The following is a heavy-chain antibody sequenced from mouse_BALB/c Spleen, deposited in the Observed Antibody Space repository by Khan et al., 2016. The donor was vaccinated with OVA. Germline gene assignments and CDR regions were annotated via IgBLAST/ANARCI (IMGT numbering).Heavy chain of an antibody. CDR2: ISSYNNDT. Sequence: LVKTGASVKVSCKASGYSFTGYYMHWVKQSHGKSLEWIGYISSYNNDTTYNQKFKGKATFTVDTSSSTAYMQFNSLTSEDSAVXCCAGNFDYWGQGTTLTVSS. J-gene: IGHJ2*01. V-gene: IGHV1S34*01. CDR1: GYSFTGYY. CDR3: AGNFDY.